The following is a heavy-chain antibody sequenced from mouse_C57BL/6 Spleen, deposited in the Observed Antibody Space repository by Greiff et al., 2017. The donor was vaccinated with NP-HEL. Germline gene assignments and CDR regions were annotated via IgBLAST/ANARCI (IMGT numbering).Heavy chain of an antibody. J-gene: IGHJ1*03. CDR3: ATITTVVPYEYFDV. Sequence: EVQLQQSGAELVKPGASVKLSCTASGFNITDYYMHWVKQRTEQGLEWIGRIDPEDGETKYAPKFQGKATITADTSSNTAYLQLSSLTSEDTAVYYCATITTVVPYEYFDVWGTGTTVTVSS. V-gene: IGHV14-2*01. D-gene: IGHD1-1*01. CDR2: IDPEDGET. CDR1: GFNITDYY.